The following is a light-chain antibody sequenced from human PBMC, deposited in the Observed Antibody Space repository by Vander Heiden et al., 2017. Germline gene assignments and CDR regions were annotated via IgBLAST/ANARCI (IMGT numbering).Light chain of an antibody. V-gene: IGLV2-11*01. CDR2: DVS. J-gene: IGLJ3*02. CDR1: SSDGGGYNY. CDR3: CSYAGSYTWV. Sequence: QSALTQPRSVSGSPGQSVTISCTGTSSDGGGYNYVSWYQQHPGKAPKHMIYDVSKRPSGVPDRFSGSKFGNTASLTISGLQTEDEADYYCCSYAGSYTWVFGGGTKLTVL.